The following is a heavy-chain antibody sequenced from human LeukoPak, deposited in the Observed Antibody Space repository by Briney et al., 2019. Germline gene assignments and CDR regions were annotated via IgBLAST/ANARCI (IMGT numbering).Heavy chain of an antibody. Sequence: PGGSLRLSCAASGFTFSSYWMSWVRQAPGKGLEWVANIKQDGSEKYYVDSVKGRFTISRDNAKNSLYLQMDSLRAEDTAVYYCARDHHYCSGGSCYSGDNWFDPWGQGTLVTVSS. CDR3: ARDHHYCSGGSCYSGDNWFDP. CDR2: IKQDGSEK. CDR1: GFTFSSYW. J-gene: IGHJ5*02. D-gene: IGHD2-15*01. V-gene: IGHV3-7*01.